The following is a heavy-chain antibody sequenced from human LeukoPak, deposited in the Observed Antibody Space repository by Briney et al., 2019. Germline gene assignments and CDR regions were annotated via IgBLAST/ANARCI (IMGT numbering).Heavy chain of an antibody. CDR3: ARAVEYYDSSGYYYVYYFDY. V-gene: IGHV3-20*04. Sequence: GGSLRLSCAASGFTFDDYGMSWVRQAPGKGLEWVSGINWNGGSTGYADSVKGRFTIPRDNAENSLYLQMNSLRAEDTALYYCARAVEYYDSSGYYYVYYFDYWGQGTLVTVSS. J-gene: IGHJ4*02. D-gene: IGHD3-22*01. CDR1: GFTFDDYG. CDR2: INWNGGST.